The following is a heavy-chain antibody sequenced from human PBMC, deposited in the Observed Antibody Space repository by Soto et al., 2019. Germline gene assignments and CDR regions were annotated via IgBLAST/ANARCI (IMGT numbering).Heavy chain of an antibody. Sequence: EVQLVESGGGLVQPGGSLRLSCAPSGFTVSSNYMAWVRQTPGKGLEWVSIIYSGGSTYYADSVKGRFTISRDNSKNTLYLQMNSVRAEDTAVYYCARGYCSGGSCYQALEYWGQGTLVTVSS. CDR1: GFTVSSNY. V-gene: IGHV3-66*01. CDR3: ARGYCSGGSCYQALEY. CDR2: IYSGGST. D-gene: IGHD2-15*01. J-gene: IGHJ4*02.